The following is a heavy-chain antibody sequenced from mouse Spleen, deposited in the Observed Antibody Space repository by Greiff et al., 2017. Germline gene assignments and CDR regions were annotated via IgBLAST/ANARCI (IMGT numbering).Heavy chain of an antibody. Sequence: EVKLVESGGGLVQPKGSLKLSCAASGFTFNTYAMHWVRQAPGKGLEWVARIRSKSSNYATYYADSVKDRFTISRDDSQSMLYLQMNNLKTEDTAMYYCVRDGGAYYGNPFAYWGQGTLVTVSA. CDR3: VRDGGAYYGNPFAY. D-gene: IGHD2-10*01. J-gene: IGHJ3*01. CDR2: IRSKSSNYAT. V-gene: IGHV10-3*01. CDR1: GFTFNTYA.